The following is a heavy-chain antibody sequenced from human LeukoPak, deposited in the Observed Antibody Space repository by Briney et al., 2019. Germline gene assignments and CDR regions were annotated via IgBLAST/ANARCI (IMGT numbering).Heavy chain of an antibody. CDR2: IYHSGST. CDR1: CYSISSGYY. V-gene: IGHV4-38-2*02. Sequence: PSETLSLTCTVSCYSISSGYYWGWIRQPPGKGLEWIGSIYHSGSTYYNPSLKSRVTISVDTSKNQFSLKLSSVTAADTAVYYCALDDSRLRRPGDYWGQGTLVTVSS. D-gene: IGHD3-22*01. J-gene: IGHJ4*02. CDR3: ALDDSRLRRPGDY.